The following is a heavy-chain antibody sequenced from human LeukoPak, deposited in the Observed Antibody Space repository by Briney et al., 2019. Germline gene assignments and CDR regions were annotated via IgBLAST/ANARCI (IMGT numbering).Heavy chain of an antibody. CDR2: ISSSSSYI. V-gene: IGHV3-21*01. Sequence: PGGSLRLSCAASRFTFSSYSMNWVRQAPGKGLGWVSSISSSSSYIYYADSVKGRFTISRDNAKNSLYLQMNSLRAEDTAVYYCAADRGGGSDYWGQGTLVTVSS. CDR3: AADRGGGSDY. J-gene: IGHJ4*02. D-gene: IGHD2-15*01. CDR1: RFTFSSYS.